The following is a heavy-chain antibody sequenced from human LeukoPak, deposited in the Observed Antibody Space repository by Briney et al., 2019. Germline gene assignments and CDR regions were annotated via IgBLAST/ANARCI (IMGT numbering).Heavy chain of an antibody. CDR2: ISSSSSYI. V-gene: IGHV3-21*01. Sequence: RGGSLRLSCAASGFTFSSYSMIWVRQAPGKGLEWVSSISSSSSYIYYADSVKGRFTISRDNAKNSLYLQMNSLRAEDTAVYYCARVAYYYGSGSYYRGFDYWGQGTLVTVSS. D-gene: IGHD3-10*01. CDR3: ARVAYYYGSGSYYRGFDY. J-gene: IGHJ4*02. CDR1: GFTFSSYS.